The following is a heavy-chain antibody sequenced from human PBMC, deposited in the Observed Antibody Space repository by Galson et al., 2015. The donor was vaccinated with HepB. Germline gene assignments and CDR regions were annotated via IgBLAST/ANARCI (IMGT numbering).Heavy chain of an antibody. CDR3: ARPPGYCSSTSCYNRRYYFDY. CDR2: ISYDGSNK. V-gene: IGHV3-30*04. CDR1: GFTFSSYA. D-gene: IGHD2-2*02. J-gene: IGHJ4*02. Sequence: SLRLSCAASGFTFSSYAMHWVRQAPGKGLEWVAVISYDGSNKYYADSVKGRFTISRDNSKNTLYLQMNSLRAEDTAVYYCARPPGYCSSTSCYNRRYYFDYWGQGTLVTVSS.